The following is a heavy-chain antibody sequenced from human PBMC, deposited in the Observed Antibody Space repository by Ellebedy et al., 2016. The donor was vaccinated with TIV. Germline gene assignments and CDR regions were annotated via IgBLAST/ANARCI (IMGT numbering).Heavy chain of an antibody. J-gene: IGHJ4*02. V-gene: IGHV3-9*01. CDR1: GFTFDDYA. D-gene: IGHD2-8*01. CDR2: ISWNSGSI. Sequence: SLKISCAASGFTFDDYAMHWVRQAPGKGLEWVSGISWNSGSIGYADSVKGRFTISRDNAKNSLYLQMNSLRAEDTALYYCAKALGYGCLDYWGQGTLVTVSS. CDR3: AKALGYGCLDY.